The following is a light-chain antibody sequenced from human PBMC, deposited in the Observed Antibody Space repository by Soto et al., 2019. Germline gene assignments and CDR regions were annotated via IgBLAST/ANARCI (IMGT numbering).Light chain of an antibody. J-gene: IGKJ4*01. CDR2: DAS. CDR3: QNFRSSAIS. V-gene: IGKV1-13*02. CDR1: QGIGSA. Sequence: AIQLTQSPSSLSASVGDRVSITCRASQGIGSALAWYQLKPGAAPALLIYDASTLESGVPSRFSGSRSGADLTLTISSLQPEDFATYYCQNFRSSAISFGGGTKVDIK.